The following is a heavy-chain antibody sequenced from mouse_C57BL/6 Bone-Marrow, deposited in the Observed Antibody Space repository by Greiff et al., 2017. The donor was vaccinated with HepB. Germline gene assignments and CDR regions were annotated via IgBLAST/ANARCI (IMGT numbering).Heavy chain of an antibody. Sequence: QVQLQQPGAELVMPGASVKLSCKASGYTFTSYWMHWVKQRPGQGLEWIGEIDPSDSYTNYNQKFKGKSTLTVDKSSSTAYMQLSSLTSEDSAVYYCAREGPYSNFAWFAYWGQGTLVTVFA. D-gene: IGHD2-5*01. J-gene: IGHJ3*01. CDR2: IDPSDSYT. V-gene: IGHV1-69*01. CDR3: AREGPYSNFAWFAY. CDR1: GYTFTSYW.